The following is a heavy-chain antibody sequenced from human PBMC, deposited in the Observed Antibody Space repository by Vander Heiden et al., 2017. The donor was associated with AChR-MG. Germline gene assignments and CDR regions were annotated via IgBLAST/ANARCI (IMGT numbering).Heavy chain of an antibody. V-gene: IGHV1-69*01. Sequence: QVQLVQSGAEVKKPGSSVKVSCKASGGTFSSYAISWVRQAPGQGLEWMGGIIPIFGTANYAQKFQGRVTITADESTSTAYMELSSLRSEDTAVYYCARGYRIAVAGTSHYYGMDVWGQGTTVTVSS. CDR3: ARGYRIAVAGTSHYYGMDV. D-gene: IGHD6-19*01. CDR1: GGTFSSYA. CDR2: IIPIFGTA. J-gene: IGHJ6*02.